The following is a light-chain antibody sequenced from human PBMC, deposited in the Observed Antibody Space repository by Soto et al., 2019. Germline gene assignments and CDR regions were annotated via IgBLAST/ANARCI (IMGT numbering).Light chain of an antibody. CDR1: SSDVGGYNY. CDR2: EVS. J-gene: IGLJ1*01. V-gene: IGLV2-14*01. CDR3: SSYTSSSTNV. Sequence: QSVLTQPASVSGSPGQSITISCTGTSSDVGGYNYVSWYQQHPGKAPKLMIYEVSNRPSGVSNRFSGSKSDNTASLTISGLQAEDEADYYCSSYTSSSTNVFGTGTKVTV.